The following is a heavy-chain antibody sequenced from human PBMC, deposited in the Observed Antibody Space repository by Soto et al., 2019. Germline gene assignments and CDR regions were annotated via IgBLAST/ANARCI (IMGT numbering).Heavy chain of an antibody. CDR3: AHRGYMYGYCDHGYFDY. J-gene: IGHJ4*02. D-gene: IGHD5-18*01. CDR1: GFSLTTSGVG. CDR2: IYWDDDK. Sequence: QITLKESGPTRVRPTQTLALTCTFSGFSLTTSGVGVGWIRKTPGKALEWLAVIYWDDDKRYSPSLKSRLTITKDTSKNQVVLTMAYMDPVDTATYFCAHRGYMYGYCDHGYFDYWGQGTLVTVSS. V-gene: IGHV2-5*02.